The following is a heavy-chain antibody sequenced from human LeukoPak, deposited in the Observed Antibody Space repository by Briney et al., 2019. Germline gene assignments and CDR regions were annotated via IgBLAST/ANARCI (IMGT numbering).Heavy chain of an antibody. Sequence: ASVKVSCKASGGTFSSYAISWVRQAPGQGLEWMGRIIPILGIANYAQKFQGRVTITADKSTSTAYMELSSLRSEDTAVYYCARGDYGDYPSFDYWGQGTLVTVSS. D-gene: IGHD4-17*01. CDR2: IIPILGIA. V-gene: IGHV1-69*04. CDR3: ARGDYGDYPSFDY. J-gene: IGHJ4*02. CDR1: GGTFSSYA.